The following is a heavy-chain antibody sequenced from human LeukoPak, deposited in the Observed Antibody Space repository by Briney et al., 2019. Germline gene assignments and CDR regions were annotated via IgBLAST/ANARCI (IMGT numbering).Heavy chain of an antibody. D-gene: IGHD4-17*01. CDR2: ISTGGGST. J-gene: IGHJ6*03. CDR1: EFSFSNYA. V-gene: IGHV3-23*01. Sequence: GGSLRLSCAASEFSFSNYAMNWVRQAPGKGLEWVSTISTGGGSTYYADSVKGRFNISRDNSKNTLYLQMNSLRADDTAIYYCAKAKGAYGDYYYYYMDVWGKGTTVTVSS. CDR3: AKAKGAYGDYYYYYMDV.